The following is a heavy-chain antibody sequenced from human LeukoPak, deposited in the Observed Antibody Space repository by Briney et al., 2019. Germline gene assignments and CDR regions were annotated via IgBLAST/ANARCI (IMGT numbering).Heavy chain of an antibody. J-gene: IGHJ5*02. CDR1: GYTFTSYG. Sequence: GASVKVSCKASGYTFTSYGISWVRQAPGQGLEWMGRISAYNGNTNYAQKLQGRVTMTTDTSTSTAYMELRGLRSDDTAVYYCARDGEVRYFDWLSQPNWFDPWGQGTLVTVSS. CDR2: ISAYNGNT. CDR3: ARDGEVRYFDWLSQPNWFDP. D-gene: IGHD3-9*01. V-gene: IGHV1-18*04.